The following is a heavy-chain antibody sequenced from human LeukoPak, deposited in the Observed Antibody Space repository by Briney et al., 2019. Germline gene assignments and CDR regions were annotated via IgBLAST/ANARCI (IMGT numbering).Heavy chain of an antibody. V-gene: IGHV1-2*04. D-gene: IGHD4-17*01. Sequence: ASVKASCKASGYTFTGYYMHWVRQATGQGLEWMGWINPNSGGTNYAQKFQGWVTMTRDTSISTAYMELSRLRSDDTAVYYCAASLDYGDYGWFDPWGQGTLVTVSS. CDR2: INPNSGGT. CDR3: AASLDYGDYGWFDP. CDR1: GYTFTGYY. J-gene: IGHJ5*02.